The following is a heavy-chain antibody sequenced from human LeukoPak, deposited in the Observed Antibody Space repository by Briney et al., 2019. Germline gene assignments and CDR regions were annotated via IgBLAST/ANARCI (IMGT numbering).Heavy chain of an antibody. CDR1: GFTFANYA. V-gene: IGHV3-23*01. D-gene: IGHD3-16*01. J-gene: IGHJ4*02. Sequence: PGGPLRLSCAASGFTFANYAMTWVRQAPGKGLDWVSLISGSGSNTYYTDSVQGRFTISRDNSRNTLYLQMSSLRAEDTAIYYCAKERGISYTYEFDYWGQGALVTVSS. CDR3: AKERGISYTYEFDY. CDR2: ISGSGSNT.